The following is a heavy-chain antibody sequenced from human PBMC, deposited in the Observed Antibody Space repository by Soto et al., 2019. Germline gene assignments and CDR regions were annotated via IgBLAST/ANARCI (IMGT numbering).Heavy chain of an antibody. J-gene: IGHJ6*02. CDR2: IYHSGST. D-gene: IGHD3-10*01. Sequence: SETLSLTCAVSGGSISSSTWWSWVRQPPGKGLEWIGEIYHSGSTNYNPSLKSRVTISVDTSKNQFSPKLSSVTAADTAVYYCAREGVTMVRGVITPWYDYGMDVWGQGTTVTVSS. V-gene: IGHV4-4*02. CDR1: GGSISSSTW. CDR3: AREGVTMVRGVITPWYDYGMDV.